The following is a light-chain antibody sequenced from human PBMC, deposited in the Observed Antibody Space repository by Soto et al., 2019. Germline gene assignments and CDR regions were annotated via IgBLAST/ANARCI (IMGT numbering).Light chain of an antibody. CDR1: SSDVGYYGY. V-gene: IGLV2-14*01. CDR3: TSDTGSNVVL. Sequence: QSVLTQHASVSGSPGQTITISCTGTSSDVGYYGYVSWYQHHPDKAPKLIIYEVSNRPSGISNRFSGSKSGNTASLTISGLQAEDEADYYCTSDTGSNVVLFGGGTQLTVL. J-gene: IGLJ2*01. CDR2: EVS.